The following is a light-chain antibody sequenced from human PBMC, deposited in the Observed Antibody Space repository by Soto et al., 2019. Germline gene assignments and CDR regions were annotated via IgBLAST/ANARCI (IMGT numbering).Light chain of an antibody. CDR1: QSLEHSDGNTY. Sequence: DVVLTQTPLSSPVTLGQPASISCRSSQSLEHSDGNTYLSWLHQRPGQPPRLLIYKVSHRFSGVPDRFSGGGAGTDFTLKISRVEAEDVGIYYCLLATQYRPYTFGQGTKLEIK. J-gene: IGKJ2*01. V-gene: IGKV2-24*01. CDR2: KVS. CDR3: LLATQYRPYT.